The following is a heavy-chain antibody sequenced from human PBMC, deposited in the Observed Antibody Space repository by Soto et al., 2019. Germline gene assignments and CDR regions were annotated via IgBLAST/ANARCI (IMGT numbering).Heavy chain of an antibody. CDR1: GFTFDDYA. D-gene: IGHD1-1*01. CDR3: ARDASITTSYLPY. V-gene: IGHV3-9*01. Sequence: EVQLVESGGGLVQPGRSLRLSCVTSGFTFDDYAMHWVRQAPGKGLEWVSSISWNSGNIDYADSVKGRFTVSRDNARNSLHLHMDSLRSEDTALYYCARDASITTSYLPYWGQGTLVTVSS. CDR2: ISWNSGNI. J-gene: IGHJ4*02.